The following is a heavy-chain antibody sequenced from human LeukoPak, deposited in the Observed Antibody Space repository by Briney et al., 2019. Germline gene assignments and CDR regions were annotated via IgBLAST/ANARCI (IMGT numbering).Heavy chain of an antibody. J-gene: IGHJ4*02. Sequence: GGSLRLSCAASGFTFSSYGMHWVRQAPGKGLERVAVISYDGSNKYYADSVKGRFTISRDNAKKSLYLQMNSLRAEDTAVYYCATYRQVLLPFESWGQGTLVTVSS. CDR2: ISYDGSNK. V-gene: IGHV3-30*03. D-gene: IGHD2-8*02. CDR3: ATYRQVLLPFES. CDR1: GFTFSSYG.